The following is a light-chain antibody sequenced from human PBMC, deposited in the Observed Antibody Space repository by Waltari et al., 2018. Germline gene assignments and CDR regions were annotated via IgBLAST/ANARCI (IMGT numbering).Light chain of an antibody. CDR3: QQYYTTEWT. CDR2: WAS. J-gene: IGKJ1*01. V-gene: IGKV4-1*01. Sequence: DIVMTQSPDSLAVSLGERATINCKYSQTVLYSSNNNNYLAWYQQKPGQPPKLPIYWASTRESGVPDRFSGSGSGTDFTLTISSLQAEDVAVYYCQQYYTTEWTFGQGTKVEIK. CDR1: QTVLYSSNNNNY.